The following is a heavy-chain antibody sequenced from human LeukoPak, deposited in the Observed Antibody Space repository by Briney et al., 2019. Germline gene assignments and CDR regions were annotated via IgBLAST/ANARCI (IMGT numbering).Heavy chain of an antibody. V-gene: IGHV1-2*02. D-gene: IGHD2-2*01. Sequence: ASVKVSCKSSGYTFIAYYMHWVRQAPGQGLEWMGWINPNSGGTNYAQKFQGRVTMTRDTSISTVYMELSRLRSDDTAVYYCARDSCSSTSCLSIDDYWGQGTLVTVSS. CDR1: GYTFIAYY. J-gene: IGHJ4*02. CDR2: INPNSGGT. CDR3: ARDSCSSTSCLSIDDY.